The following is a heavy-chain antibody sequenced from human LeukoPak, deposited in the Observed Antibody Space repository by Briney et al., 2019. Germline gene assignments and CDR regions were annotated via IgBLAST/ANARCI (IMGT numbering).Heavy chain of an antibody. Sequence: GGSLRLSCAASGFTFGSHSMNWVRQAPGKGLEWLSYITSSSNLIYYADSVKGRFTTSRDNAKNSLYLQMNSLRAEDTAVYYCAREGYYDSSGYDYWGQGTLVTVSS. CDR3: AREGYYDSSGYDY. J-gene: IGHJ4*02. CDR1: GFTFGSHS. CDR2: ITSSSNLI. D-gene: IGHD3-22*01. V-gene: IGHV3-48*04.